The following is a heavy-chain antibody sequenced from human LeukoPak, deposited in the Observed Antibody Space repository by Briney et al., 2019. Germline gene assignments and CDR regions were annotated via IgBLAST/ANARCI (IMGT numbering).Heavy chain of an antibody. CDR2: IIPIFGTA. CDR3: VRANYDILTGYYLQLYWFDP. V-gene: IGHV1-69*06. CDR1: GYTFTSYG. J-gene: IGHJ5*02. Sequence: ASVKVSCKASGYTFTSYGISWVRQAPGQGLEWMGGIIPIFGTANYAQKFQGRVTITADKSTSTAYMELSSLRSEDTAVYYCVRANYDILTGYYLQLYWFDPWGQGTLVTVSS. D-gene: IGHD3-9*01.